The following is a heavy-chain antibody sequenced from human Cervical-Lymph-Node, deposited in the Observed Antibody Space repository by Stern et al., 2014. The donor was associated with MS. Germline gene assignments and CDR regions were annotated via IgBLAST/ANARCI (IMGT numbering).Heavy chain of an antibody. J-gene: IGHJ4*02. Sequence: VQLVESGGGVVQPGRSLRLPCAASGFTFSSHGMHWVRQAPGKGLEWVTIISNDGGDKHYADSVKGRFTISRDNSKNALYLEMNNLRAEDTAVYYCAKGCSGAPFCYFIDYWGRGALVTVSS. D-gene: IGHD4/OR15-4a*01. CDR2: ISNDGGDK. CDR3: AKGCSGAPFCYFIDY. CDR1: GFTFSSHG. V-gene: IGHV3-30*18.